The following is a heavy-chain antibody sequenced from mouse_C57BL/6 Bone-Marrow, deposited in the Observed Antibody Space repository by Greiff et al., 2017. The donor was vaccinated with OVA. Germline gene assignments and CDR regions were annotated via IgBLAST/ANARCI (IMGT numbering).Heavy chain of an antibody. J-gene: IGHJ2*01. D-gene: IGHD1-1*01. CDR3: ARDGNGSSYHY. CDR2: IYPGGGDT. Sequence: VQLQESGAELVRPGTSVKMSCKASGYTFTNYCIGWAKQRPGHGLEWIGDIYPGGGDTNYNEKFKGKATLTADKSSSTAYMRFSGLTSEDPAIYYCARDGNGSSYHYWGQGTTLTVSS. CDR1: GYTFTNYC. V-gene: IGHV1-63*01.